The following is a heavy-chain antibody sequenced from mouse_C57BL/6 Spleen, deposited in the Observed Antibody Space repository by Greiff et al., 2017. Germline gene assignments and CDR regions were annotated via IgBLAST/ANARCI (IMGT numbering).Heavy chain of an antibody. CDR1: GFSLTSDG. D-gene: IGHD2-13*01. J-gene: IGHJ4*01. CDR2: IWSDGST. Sequence: QVQLKESGPGLVAPSQSLSITCSVSGFSLTSDGVYRVRQPPGKGLEWLVVIWSDGSTTYNSALKSRLSISKDNSKSQVFLKMNSLQTDDTAMNYCARHDYSRAMDYWGQGTSVTVSS. CDR3: ARHDYSRAMDY. V-gene: IGHV2-6-1*01.